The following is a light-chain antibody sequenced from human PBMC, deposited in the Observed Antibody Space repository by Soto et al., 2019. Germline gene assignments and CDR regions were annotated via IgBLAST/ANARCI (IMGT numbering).Light chain of an antibody. CDR2: GAS. CDR1: QVIRTS. V-gene: IGKV1-9*01. J-gene: IGKJ4*01. Sequence: HLTQSPSSLSASVGDRVTLTCRASQVIRTSLAWYQQTPGKAPKLLIYGASTLQSDVPSRFSGSGSGTDFTLTIDNLQPEDFATYYCQQDNSYPLTCGGWIKVEIK. CDR3: QQDNSYPLT.